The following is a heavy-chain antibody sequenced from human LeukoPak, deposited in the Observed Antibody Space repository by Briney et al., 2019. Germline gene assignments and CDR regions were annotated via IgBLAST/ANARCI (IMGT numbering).Heavy chain of an antibody. CDR2: ISFDGSNK. CDR3: ANSEEDGWSDAFDI. D-gene: IGHD6-19*01. V-gene: IGHV3-30*18. Sequence: PGRSLRLSCAASGFTFSSYDMHWFRQVPGKGLEWVAVISFDGSNKYYADSVKGRFTISRDNSKNTLFLQMNSLRAEDTAVYYCANSEEDGWSDAFDIWGQGTMVTVSS. J-gene: IGHJ3*02. CDR1: GFTFSSYD.